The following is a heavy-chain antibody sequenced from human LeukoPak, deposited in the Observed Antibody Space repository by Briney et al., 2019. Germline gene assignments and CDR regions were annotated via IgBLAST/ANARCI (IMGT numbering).Heavy chain of an antibody. V-gene: IGHV4-39*07. D-gene: IGHD6-19*01. CDR3: ARVYSSGWYHWFDS. Sequence: GSLRLSCAAFGFTFSNYEVNWVRQAPGKGLEWIGSIYYSGSTYYNPSLKSRVTISADTSKNQFSLKLSSVTAADTAIYYCARVYSSGWYHWFDSWGQGTLVTVSS. CDR2: IYYSGST. CDR1: GFTFSNYE. J-gene: IGHJ5*01.